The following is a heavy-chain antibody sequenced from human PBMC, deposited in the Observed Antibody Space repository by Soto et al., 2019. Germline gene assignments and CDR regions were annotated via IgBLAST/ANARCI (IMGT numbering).Heavy chain of an antibody. CDR3: AKDRNYPRDQFHY. CDR1: GFTFSTYA. CDR2: ISANGQGI. V-gene: IGHV3-23*01. Sequence: LSLSCADSGFTFSTYALSWVRQAPGKGLEWVSAISANGQGIYYADSVRGRFTISRDNSKNTIFLHMDSLRAEDTAVYYCAKDRNYPRDQFHYWGQGTLVTVSS. J-gene: IGHJ4*02. D-gene: IGHD1-7*01.